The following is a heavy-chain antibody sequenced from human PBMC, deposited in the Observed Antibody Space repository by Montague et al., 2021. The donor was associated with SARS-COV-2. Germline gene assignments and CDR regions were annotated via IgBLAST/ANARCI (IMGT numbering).Heavy chain of an antibody. D-gene: IGHD3-9*01. CDR3: ARGYYDILTGYLDACDN. CDR2: IGWXXXK. CDR1: GFSLSTSGMC. V-gene: IGHV2-70*11. J-gene: IGHJ3*02. Sequence: PALVKPTQTLTLTGTFSGFSLSTSGMCVSWIRQPPGKALEWLARIGWXXXKYCSTSLKTRLTISKDTSKHQVVLTMTNMDPVDTATYYCARGYYDILTGYLDACDNWGQGTMVTVSS.